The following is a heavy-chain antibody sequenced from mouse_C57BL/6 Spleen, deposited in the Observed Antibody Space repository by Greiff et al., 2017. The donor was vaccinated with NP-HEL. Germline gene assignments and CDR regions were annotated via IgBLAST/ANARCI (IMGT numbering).Heavy chain of an antibody. V-gene: IGHV1-61*01. J-gene: IGHJ4*01. D-gene: IGHD3-1*01. Sequence: QVQLQQPGAELVRPGSSVKLSCKASGYTFTSYWMDWVKQRPGQGLEWIGNIYPSDSETHYNQKFKDKATLTVDKSSSTAYMQLSSLTSEDSAVYYCARSGDLYAMDDWGQGTSVTVSS. CDR1: GYTFTSYW. CDR3: ARSGDLYAMDD. CDR2: IYPSDSET.